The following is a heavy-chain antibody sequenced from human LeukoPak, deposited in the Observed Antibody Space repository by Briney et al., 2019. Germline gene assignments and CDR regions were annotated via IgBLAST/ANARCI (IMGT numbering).Heavy chain of an antibody. D-gene: IGHD1-26*01. J-gene: IGHJ4*02. CDR2: INPNSGGT. CDR3: ASVVGAFFDY. V-gene: IGHV1-2*02. Sequence: ASVKVSCKASGGTFSSYAISWVRQAPGQGLEWMGWINPNSGGTNYAQKFQGRVTMTRDTSISTAYMELSRLRSDDTAVYYCASVVGAFFDYWGQGTLVTVSS. CDR1: GGTFSSYA.